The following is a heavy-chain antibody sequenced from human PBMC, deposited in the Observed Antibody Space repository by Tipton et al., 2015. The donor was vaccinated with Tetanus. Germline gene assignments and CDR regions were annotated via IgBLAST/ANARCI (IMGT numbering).Heavy chain of an antibody. V-gene: IGHV3-21*01. CDR1: GFTFSSYS. D-gene: IGHD2/OR15-2a*01. J-gene: IGHJ4*02. CDR3: ARDERMTGVFDY. CDR2: ISSSSSYI. Sequence: SLRLSCAAPGFTFSSYSMNWVRQAPGKGLEWVSSISSSSSYIYYADSVKSRFTISRDNAKNSLYLQMNSLRAEDTAVYYCARDERMTGVFDYWGQGTLVTVSS.